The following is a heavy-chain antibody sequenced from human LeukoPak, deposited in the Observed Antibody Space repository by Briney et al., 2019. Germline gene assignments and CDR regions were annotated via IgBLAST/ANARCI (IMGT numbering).Heavy chain of an antibody. J-gene: IGHJ3*02. CDR3: ASTPGYSYGNDAFDI. CDR2: IRSKANSYAT. D-gene: IGHD5-18*01. CDR1: GFTFSGSA. V-gene: IGHV3-73*01. Sequence: PGGSLRLSCAASGFTFSGSAMHWVRQASGKGLEWVGRIRSKANSYATAYAASVKGRFTISRDDSKNTAYLQMNSLKTEDTAVYYCASTPGYSYGNDAFDIWGQGTMVTVSS.